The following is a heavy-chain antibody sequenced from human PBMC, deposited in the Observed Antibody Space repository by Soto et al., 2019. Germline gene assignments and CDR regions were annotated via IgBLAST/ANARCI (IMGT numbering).Heavy chain of an antibody. Sequence: SETLSLTCTVSGGSISSYYWSWIRQPPGKGLEWIGYIYYSGSTNYNPSLKSRVTIPVDTSKNQLSLKLSSVTAADTAVYYCASVRGGYYYAMDVWGQGTTVT. J-gene: IGHJ6*02. V-gene: IGHV4-59*08. D-gene: IGHD3-10*02. CDR2: IYYSGST. CDR1: GGSISSYY. CDR3: ASVRGGYYYAMDV.